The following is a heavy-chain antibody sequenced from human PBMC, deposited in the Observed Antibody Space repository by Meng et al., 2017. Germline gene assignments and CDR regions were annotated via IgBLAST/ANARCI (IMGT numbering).Heavy chain of an antibody. CDR2: ISGSGGST. D-gene: IGHD4-17*01. Sequence: GESLKISCAASGFTFSSYAMSWVRQAPGKGLEWVSAISGSGGSTYYADSVNGRFTIARDNSKNTLYLQMNSLRAEDTAVYYCANTYGDYVDPLDYWGQGTLVTVSS. V-gene: IGHV3-23*01. CDR1: GFTFSSYA. CDR3: ANTYGDYVDPLDY. J-gene: IGHJ4*02.